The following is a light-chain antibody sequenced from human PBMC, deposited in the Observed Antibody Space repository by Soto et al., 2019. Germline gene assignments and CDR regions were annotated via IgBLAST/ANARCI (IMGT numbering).Light chain of an antibody. CDR2: SNN. J-gene: IGLJ2*01. CDR3: AAWDDRLTGHVV. V-gene: IGLV1-44*01. CDR1: SFNIGSNS. Sequence: QSVLTQPPSASGTPGQRVTISCSGGSFNIGSNSVNWYQQLPGAAPKLLIYSNNQRPSGVPDRFSGSKSGTSASLAISGLQSEDEADYYCAAWDDRLTGHVVFGGGTKLTVL.